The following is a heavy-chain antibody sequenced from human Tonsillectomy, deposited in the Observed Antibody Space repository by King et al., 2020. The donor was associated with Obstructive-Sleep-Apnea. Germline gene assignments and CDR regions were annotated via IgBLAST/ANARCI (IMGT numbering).Heavy chain of an antibody. Sequence: VQLVESGGGLVQPGGSLRLSCAASGFTFSSYWMSWVRQSPGKGLEWVANIKADGSENFYVDSVKGRFTISRDNAKNSLYLQMNSLRAEDTAVYYCARHKNDFWSDYLYYYGMDVWGQGTPVTVSS. V-gene: IGHV3-7*03. CDR1: GFTFSSYW. D-gene: IGHD3-3*01. CDR3: ARHKNDFWSDYLYYYGMDV. CDR2: IKADGSEN. J-gene: IGHJ6*02.